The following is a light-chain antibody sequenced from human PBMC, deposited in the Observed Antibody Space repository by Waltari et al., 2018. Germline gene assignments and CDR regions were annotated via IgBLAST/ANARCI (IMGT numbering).Light chain of an antibody. CDR1: SSDVGIYHL. V-gene: IGLV2-23*01. CDR3: CSYAGSSTVK. CDR2: ADS. Sequence: QSALTQPASVSGSPGQSITISCTGPSSDVGIYHLVSWYQQHPGKAPRLMIYADSNRPSGSSNRFSGSKSGNTASLTISGLQAEDEAAYYCCSYAGSSTVKFGEGTYLTVL. J-gene: IGLJ2*01.